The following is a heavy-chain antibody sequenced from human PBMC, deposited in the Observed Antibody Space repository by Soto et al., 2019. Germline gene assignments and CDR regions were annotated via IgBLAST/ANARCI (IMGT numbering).Heavy chain of an antibody. CDR2: ISDDGNNK. CDR1: GFTFNPYA. Sequence: QVPLVESGGGVVQPGRSLRLSCAASGFTFNPYAMHWVRQAPGKGLEWVAVISDDGNNKYYADSVKGRFTISRDNSKNTLYLQMNSLRAEDTAVYYCVRGGVRHFDWVGDYWGQGTLVTVSS. D-gene: IGHD3-9*01. J-gene: IGHJ4*02. CDR3: VRGGVRHFDWVGDY. V-gene: IGHV3-30-3*01.